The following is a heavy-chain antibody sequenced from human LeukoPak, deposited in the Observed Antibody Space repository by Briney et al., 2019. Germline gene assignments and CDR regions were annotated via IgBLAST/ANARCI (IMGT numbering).Heavy chain of an antibody. D-gene: IGHD3-22*01. CDR2: ISYDGSNK. Sequence: PGGSLRLSCAASGVTFSSYAMHWVRQAPGKGLEWGAVISYDGSNKYYADSVKGRFTISRDNSKNTLYLQMNSLRAEDTAVYYCARDRAYYYDSSGYYSYSRADAFDIWGQGTMVTVSS. CDR3: ARDRAYYYDSSGYYSYSRADAFDI. CDR1: GVTFSSYA. V-gene: IGHV3-30*04. J-gene: IGHJ3*02.